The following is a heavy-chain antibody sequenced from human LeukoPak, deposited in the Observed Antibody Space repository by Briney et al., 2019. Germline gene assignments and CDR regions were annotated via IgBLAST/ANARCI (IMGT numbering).Heavy chain of an antibody. CDR1: GFTFSRYW. CDR2: IKQDGSEK. CDR3: ARDDAVTTRVGFID. V-gene: IGHV3-7*01. Sequence: GGSLRLSCAASGFTFSRYWMSSVRQAPGKGLEWVANIKQDGSEKYYVDSVKGRFTISRDNAKNSLYLQMNSLRAEDTAVYYCARDDAVTTRVGFIDWGQGTLVTVSS. D-gene: IGHD4-17*01. J-gene: IGHJ4*02.